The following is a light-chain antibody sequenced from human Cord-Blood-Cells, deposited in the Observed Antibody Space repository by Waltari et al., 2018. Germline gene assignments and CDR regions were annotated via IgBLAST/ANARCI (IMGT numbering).Light chain of an antibody. Sequence: QSALTQPAPVSGSPGQSITIPCTGTSSDVGSYNLVSWYQQHPGKAPKLMIYEVSKRPSGVSNRFSGSKSGNTASLTISGLQAEDEADYYCCSYAGSSTVFGGGTKLTVL. CDR1: SSDVGSYNL. V-gene: IGLV2-23*02. CDR2: EVS. CDR3: CSYAGSSTV. J-gene: IGLJ3*02.